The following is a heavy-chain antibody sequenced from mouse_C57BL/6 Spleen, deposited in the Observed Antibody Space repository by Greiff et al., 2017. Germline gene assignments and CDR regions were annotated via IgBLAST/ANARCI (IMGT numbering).Heavy chain of an antibody. Sequence: QVQLQQPGAELVKPGASVKLSCKASGYTFTSYWMHWVKQRPGQGLEWIGMIHPNSGSTNYNAKFKSKATLTVDKSSSTAYMQLSSLTSEDSAVYYCARFYGYDPYYYAMDYWGQGTSVTVSS. V-gene: IGHV1-64*01. J-gene: IGHJ4*01. CDR3: ARFYGYDPYYYAMDY. D-gene: IGHD2-2*01. CDR2: IHPNSGST. CDR1: GYTFTSYW.